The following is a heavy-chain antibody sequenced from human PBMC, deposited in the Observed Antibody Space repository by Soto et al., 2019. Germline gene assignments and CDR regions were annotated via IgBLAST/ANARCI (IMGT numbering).Heavy chain of an antibody. CDR2: IISSSSTI. Sequence: GGSLRLSCAASGFTFSAYSMNWVRQAPGKGLEWVSYIISSSSTIYYADSVKGRFTISRDNAKNSVYLQMNSLRAEDTAVYYCAKNVWGITIFGGMDVWGQGTTVTVSS. D-gene: IGHD3-9*01. J-gene: IGHJ6*02. V-gene: IGHV3-48*01. CDR3: AKNVWGITIFGGMDV. CDR1: GFTFSAYS.